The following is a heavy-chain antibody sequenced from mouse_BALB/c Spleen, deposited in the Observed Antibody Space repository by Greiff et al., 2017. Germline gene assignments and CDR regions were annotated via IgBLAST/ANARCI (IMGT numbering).Heavy chain of an antibody. CDR2: ISYDGSN. CDR3: ARASWDSWFAY. J-gene: IGHJ3*01. D-gene: IGHD4-1*01. V-gene: IGHV3-6*02. Sequence: DVKLQESGPGLVKPSQSLSLTCSVTGYSITSGYYWNWIRQFPGNKLEWMGYISYDGSNNYNPSLKNRISITRDTSKNQFFLKLNSVTTEDTATYYCARASWDSWFAYWGQGTLVTVSA. CDR1: GYSITSGYY.